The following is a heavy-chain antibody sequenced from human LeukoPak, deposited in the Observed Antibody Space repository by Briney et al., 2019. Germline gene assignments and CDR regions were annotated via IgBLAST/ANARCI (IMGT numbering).Heavy chain of an antibody. D-gene: IGHD3-10*01. Sequence: GGSLRLSCVASGFTFSSNGMHWVRQAPGKGLEWVTFIQYDGSKKYYADSVKGRFTISRDNSKNTLYLQMNSLRTEDTALYYCANGEGPPYYYGSGTLPRWGQGTLVTVSS. CDR2: IQYDGSKK. V-gene: IGHV3-30*02. J-gene: IGHJ4*02. CDR3: ANGEGPPYYYGSGTLPR. CDR1: GFTFSSNG.